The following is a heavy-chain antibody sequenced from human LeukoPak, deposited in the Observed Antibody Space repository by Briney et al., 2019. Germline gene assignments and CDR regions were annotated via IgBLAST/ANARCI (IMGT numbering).Heavy chain of an antibody. V-gene: IGHV4-39*07. J-gene: IGHJ4*02. Sequence: SETLSLTCTVSGGSISSSTYYWGWIRQPPGKGLEWIGNIYYRGSTYYNPSLKSRVTISVDTSKNQFSLKLSSVTAADTAVYYCARDRGGYDPADYWGQGTLVTVSS. D-gene: IGHD5-12*01. CDR2: IYYRGST. CDR1: GGSISSSTYY. CDR3: ARDRGGYDPADY.